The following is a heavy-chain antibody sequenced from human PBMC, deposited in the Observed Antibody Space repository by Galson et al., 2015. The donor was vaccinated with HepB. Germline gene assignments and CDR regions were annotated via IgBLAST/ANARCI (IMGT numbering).Heavy chain of an antibody. Sequence: SVKVSCKASGGTFGSYSISWVRQAPGQGLEWMGGILPILGLTNFAQRFQGRVTITADKSTSASDMELSSLRSEGTVYMELSSLRSEDTARYYCARDTVGGVIVPSAIAGCGWLDPWGQGTLVTVSS. J-gene: IGHJ5*02. D-gene: IGHD2-8*02. CDR3: SSLRSEDTARYYCARDTVGGVIVPSAIAGCGWLDP. V-gene: IGHV1-69*10. CDR2: ILPILGLT. CDR1: GGTFGSYS.